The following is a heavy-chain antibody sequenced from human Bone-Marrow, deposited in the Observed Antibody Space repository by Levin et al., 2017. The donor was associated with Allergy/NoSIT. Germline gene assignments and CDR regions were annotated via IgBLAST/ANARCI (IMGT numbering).Heavy chain of an antibody. CDR2: IHYSGNS. D-gene: IGHD6-13*01. V-gene: IGHV4-59*01. J-gene: IGHJ4*02. Sequence: MSSETLSLTCTVSGGSISSNYWSWIRQPPGEGLEWIGYIHYSGNSYHNPSLKNRVTLSVDTSKNQFSLNLNSVTAADTAVYYCAREISTSWYLSFDYWGQGILVTVSS. CDR3: AREISTSWYLSFDY. CDR1: GGSISSNY.